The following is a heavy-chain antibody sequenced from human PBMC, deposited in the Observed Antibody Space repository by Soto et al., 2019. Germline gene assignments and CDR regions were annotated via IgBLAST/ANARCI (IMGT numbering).Heavy chain of an antibody. V-gene: IGHV4-34*01. J-gene: IGHJ2*01. Sequence: QVQLQQWGAGLLKPSETLSLTWAVYGGSFSGYYWSWIRQPPGKGLEWIGEINHSGSTNYNPSLKSRVTISVDTSKNQFSLKLSSVTAADTAVYYCARGYGDYVNWYFDLWGRGTLVTVSS. CDR3: ARGYGDYVNWYFDL. D-gene: IGHD4-17*01. CDR1: GGSFSGYY. CDR2: INHSGST.